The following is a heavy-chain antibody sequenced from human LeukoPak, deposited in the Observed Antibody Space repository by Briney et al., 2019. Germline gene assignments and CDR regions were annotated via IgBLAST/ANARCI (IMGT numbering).Heavy chain of an antibody. J-gene: IGHJ4*02. CDR1: GYTFTSYG. D-gene: IGHD3-22*01. CDR3: ARVLRADYYYDSSGYYYFDY. CDR2: ISAYNGNT. Sequence: ASVKVSCKASGYTFTSYGISWVRQAPGQGLEWMGWISAYNGNTNYAQKLQGRVTMTTDTSTSTAYMELRSLRSDDTAVYYCARVLRADYYYDSSGYYYFDYWGQGTLVTVSS. V-gene: IGHV1-18*01.